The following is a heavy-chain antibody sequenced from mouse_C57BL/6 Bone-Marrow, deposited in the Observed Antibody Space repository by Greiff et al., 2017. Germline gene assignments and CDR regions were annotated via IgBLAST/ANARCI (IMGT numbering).Heavy chain of an antibody. CDR3: ASTFYFAY. J-gene: IGHJ2*01. CDR2: MRDGGSYT. V-gene: IGHV5-4*01. CDR1: GFTFSSYA. Sequence: EVHLVESGGGLVQPGGSLKLSCAASGFTFSSYAMSWVRQTPEKRLEWVATMRDGGSYTYYPDNVSGRYHISRDKDKNNLYLQMSHLKSEDTAMYYCASTFYFAYWGQGTTLTVSS.